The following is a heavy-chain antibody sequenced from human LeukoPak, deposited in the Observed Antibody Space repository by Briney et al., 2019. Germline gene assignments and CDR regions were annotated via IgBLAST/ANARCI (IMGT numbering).Heavy chain of an antibody. Sequence: GGSLSLSCAASGFTFSSYWMHWVRQAPGKGLVWVSRINIDGSSTSYADSVKGRLTISRDNAKNKLYLQMNSLRAEDTAVYYCARGYYYGSGSYYILAYWGQGTLVTVSS. D-gene: IGHD3-10*01. V-gene: IGHV3-74*01. CDR3: ARGYYYGSGSYYILAY. CDR2: INIDGSST. J-gene: IGHJ4*02. CDR1: GFTFSSYW.